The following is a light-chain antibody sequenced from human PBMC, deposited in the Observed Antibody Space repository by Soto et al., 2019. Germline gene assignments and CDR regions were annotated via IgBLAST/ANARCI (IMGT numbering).Light chain of an antibody. V-gene: IGKV1-5*01. CDR3: QQYNSYWT. CDR2: DVS. J-gene: IGKJ1*01. CDR1: QSISTW. Sequence: DIPMTQSPSTLSASVGDRVTITCRASQSISTWLAWYQQKPGKAPKLLIYDVSNLESGVPSRFSGSGSGTEFTLTISSLQPDDFATYFCQQYNSYWTFGQGTRVEIK.